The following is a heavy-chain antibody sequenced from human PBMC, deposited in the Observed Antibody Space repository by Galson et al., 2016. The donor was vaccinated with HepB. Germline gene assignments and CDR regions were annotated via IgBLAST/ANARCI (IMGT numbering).Heavy chain of an antibody. CDR3: AKDARGSYPHYYGLDV. J-gene: IGHJ6*02. CDR2: IYHSGST. Sequence: SETLSLTCVVSGGSIRSDNWWTWVRQSPGKGLEWIGEIYHSGSTTYTPSLKSRVAISVDKSTNHFSLNPSSVTAADTAVYDGAKDARGSYPHYYGLDVWGPGTTIIVSS. D-gene: IGHD3-16*02. V-gene: IGHV4-4*02. CDR1: GGSIRSDNW.